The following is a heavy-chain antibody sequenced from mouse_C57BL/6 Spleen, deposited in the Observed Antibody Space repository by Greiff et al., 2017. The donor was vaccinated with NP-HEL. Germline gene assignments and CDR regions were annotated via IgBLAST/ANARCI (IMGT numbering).Heavy chain of an antibody. J-gene: IGHJ3*01. V-gene: IGHV1-69*01. Sequence: QVQLQQPGAELVMPGASVKLSCKASGYTFTSYWMHWVKQRPGQGLEWIGEIDPSDSYTNYNQKFKGKSTLTVAKSSSTAYMQLSSLTSEDSAVYYCARAGDGYLAWFAYWGQGTLVTVSA. D-gene: IGHD2-3*01. CDR1: GYTFTSYW. CDR2: IDPSDSYT. CDR3: ARAGDGYLAWFAY.